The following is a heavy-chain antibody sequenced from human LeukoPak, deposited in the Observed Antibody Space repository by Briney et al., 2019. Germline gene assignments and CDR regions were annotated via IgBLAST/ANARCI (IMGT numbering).Heavy chain of an antibody. J-gene: IGHJ4*02. D-gene: IGHD3-22*01. CDR1: GFTFSSYA. Sequence: GGSLRLSCAASGFTFSSYAMHWVRQAPGKGLEWVAVISYDGSNKHYADSVKGRFTLSRDNSKNTLYLQMNSLRPEDTAVYYCASPPAEYYDSTGYYFVYYWGQGTLVTVSS. CDR2: ISYDGSNK. CDR3: ASPPAEYYDSTGYYFVYY. V-gene: IGHV3-30-3*01.